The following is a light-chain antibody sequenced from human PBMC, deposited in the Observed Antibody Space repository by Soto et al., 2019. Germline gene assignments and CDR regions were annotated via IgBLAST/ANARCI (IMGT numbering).Light chain of an antibody. J-gene: IGKJ4*01. CDR1: QNLGTLY. CDR3: QQDGSSPLT. V-gene: IGKV3-20*01. CDR2: GAS. Sequence: IVFTLSSVTLSLSPGDRGTLSCRASQNLGTLYLAWFQQKSGQAPRLLIYGASSRATGIPDRLSGSGSGTDFTFIISRLEPEDFAVYDCQQDGSSPLTFCGGT.